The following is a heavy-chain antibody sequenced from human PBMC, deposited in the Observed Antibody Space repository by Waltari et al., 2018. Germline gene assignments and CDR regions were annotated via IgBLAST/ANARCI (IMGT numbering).Heavy chain of an antibody. CDR1: GGSISSVGYY. Sequence: QVQLQESGPGLVKPSQTLSLTCTVSGGSISSVGYYWSWIRQHPGKGLEWIGYIYHSGSTYYNPSLKSRVTISVDRSKNQFSLKLSSVTAADTAVYYCARGSSSWYPHFDYWGQGTLVTVSS. V-gene: IGHV4-31*03. D-gene: IGHD6-13*01. J-gene: IGHJ4*02. CDR2: IYHSGST. CDR3: ARGSSSWYPHFDY.